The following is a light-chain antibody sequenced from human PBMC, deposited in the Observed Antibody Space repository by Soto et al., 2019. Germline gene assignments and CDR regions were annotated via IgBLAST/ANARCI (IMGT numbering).Light chain of an antibody. CDR2: KAS. CDR3: QQYNSYPLT. CDR1: QSISSW. V-gene: IGKV1-5*03. Sequence: DIQMTQSPSTLSASVGDRVSITCRASQSISSWLAWYQQTPGKAPKLLISKASNLESGVPTRFSGSGSGTEFTLTISSLQPDDFATYYCQQYNSYPLTFGGGTKVESK. J-gene: IGKJ4*01.